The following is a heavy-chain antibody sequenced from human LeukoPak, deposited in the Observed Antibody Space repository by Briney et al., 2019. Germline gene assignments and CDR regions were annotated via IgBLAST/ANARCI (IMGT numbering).Heavy chain of an antibody. J-gene: IGHJ4*02. V-gene: IGHV4-34*01. D-gene: IGHD3-22*01. CDR3: ARSTGYYPFRY. CDR2: INHSGST. CDR1: GXSFSGYY. Sequence: PSETLSLTCAVYGXSFSGYYWSWIRQPPGKGLEWIGEINHSGSTNYNPSLKSRVTISVDTSKNQFSLKLSSVTAADTAVYYCARSTGYYPFRYWGQGTLVTVSS.